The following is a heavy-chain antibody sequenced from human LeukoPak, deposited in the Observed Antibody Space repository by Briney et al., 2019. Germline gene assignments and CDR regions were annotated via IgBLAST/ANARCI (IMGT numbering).Heavy chain of an antibody. CDR2: ITSDGLTT. J-gene: IGHJ3*02. Sequence: PGGSLRLSCSASGFTFSSYAMYWVRQAPGKGLEYVSAITSDGLTTHYADSVKGRITISRDNSRNTLYVHMSSLRTEDTALYYCAKGHLLVVLDAFDIWDQGTMVTVSS. CDR1: GFTFSSYA. D-gene: IGHD2-15*01. CDR3: AKGHLLVVLDAFDI. V-gene: IGHV3-64*05.